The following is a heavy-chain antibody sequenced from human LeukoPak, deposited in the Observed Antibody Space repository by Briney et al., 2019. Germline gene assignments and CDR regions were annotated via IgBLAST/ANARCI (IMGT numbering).Heavy chain of an antibody. J-gene: IGHJ4*02. CDR3: ARGRIGTYAGSWLLDY. V-gene: IGHV3-13*04. CDR1: GFTVSSND. D-gene: IGHD1-1*01. CDR2: IGSAGDT. Sequence: GGSLRLSCAASGFTVSSNDMLWVRQATGKGLEWVSRIGSAGDTYYAGSVKGRFSLSRDNAKSSLFLQMNSLRAGDTAVYYCARGRIGTYAGSWLLDYWGQGTLVTVSS.